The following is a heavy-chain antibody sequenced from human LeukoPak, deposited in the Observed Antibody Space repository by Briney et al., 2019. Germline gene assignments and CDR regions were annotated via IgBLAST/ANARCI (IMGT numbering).Heavy chain of an antibody. CDR2: ISSNGGST. D-gene: IGHD4-17*01. Sequence: GGSLRLSCSASGFTFSSYAMHWVRQAPGEGLEYVSAISSNGGSTYYADSVKGRFTISRDTSKTTLYLQMSSLRAEDTAVYYSVKPYGSQPYFDYWGQGTLVTVSS. J-gene: IGHJ4*02. CDR1: GFTFSSYA. V-gene: IGHV3-64D*09. CDR3: VKPYGSQPYFDY.